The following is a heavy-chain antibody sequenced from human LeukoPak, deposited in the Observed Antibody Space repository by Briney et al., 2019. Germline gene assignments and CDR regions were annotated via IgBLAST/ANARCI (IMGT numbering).Heavy chain of an antibody. J-gene: IGHJ6*03. CDR2: IYYTGIT. V-gene: IGHV4-59*01. D-gene: IGHD2-2*02. Sequence: SETLSLTCTVSGGSISSYYLSWIRQPPGKGLEWIGYIYYTGITNYNASLKSRVTISVDTSKNQFSLELTSVTAADTAVYYCARDYRYCSSTGCYNYYYMDVYGKGTTVTVSS. CDR3: ARDYRYCSSTGCYNYYYMDV. CDR1: GGSISSYY.